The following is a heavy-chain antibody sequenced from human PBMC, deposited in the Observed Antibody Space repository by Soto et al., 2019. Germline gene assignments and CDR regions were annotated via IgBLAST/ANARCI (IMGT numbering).Heavy chain of an antibody. V-gene: IGHV1-2*04. CDR2: INPISGGT. CDR3: ATSTLFRGGNSVGMGV. CDR1: GNSLTAYY. Sequence: QLQLVQSGAEVKKPGASVKVSCATSGNSLTAYYIHWVRQAPGQGLEWVGWINPISGGTNYAQKFQGWVTMTRDTSINTAYMELSRLKSDDTAVYYCATSTLFRGGNSVGMGVWGQGTTVIVSS. D-gene: IGHD4-4*01. J-gene: IGHJ6*02.